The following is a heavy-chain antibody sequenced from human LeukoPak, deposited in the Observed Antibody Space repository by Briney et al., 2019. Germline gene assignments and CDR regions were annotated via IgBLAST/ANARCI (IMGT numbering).Heavy chain of an antibody. CDR2: MNPNSGNT. V-gene: IGHV1-8*01. D-gene: IGHD6-13*01. CDR1: GYTFTSYD. J-gene: IGHJ6*02. CDR3: ARVGAAAVDYYYGMDV. Sequence: ASVKVSCKASGYTFTSYDINWLRQATGQGLEWMGWMNPNSGNTGYAQKFQGRVTMTRNTSISTAYMELSSLRSEDTAVYYCARVGAAAVDYYYGMDVWGQGTTVTVSS.